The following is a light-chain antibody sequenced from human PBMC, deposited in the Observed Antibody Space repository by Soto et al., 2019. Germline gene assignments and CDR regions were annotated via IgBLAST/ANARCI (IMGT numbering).Light chain of an antibody. V-gene: IGKV1-27*01. J-gene: IGKJ1*01. CDR1: QGISNY. Sequence: DIQVTQSPSSLSASVGDRVTITCRASQGISNYLAWYQLKPGKVPNLLIYAASTLQSGVPSRFSGSGSGTDFTLTISSLQPEDVATYYCQKYNSAPLWAFGQGTKVDIK. CDR2: AAS. CDR3: QKYNSAPLWA.